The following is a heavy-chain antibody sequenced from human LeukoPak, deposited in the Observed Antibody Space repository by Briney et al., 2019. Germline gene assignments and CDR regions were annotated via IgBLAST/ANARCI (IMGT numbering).Heavy chain of an antibody. CDR3: TRDQYYDFWSGYYYYGMDV. J-gene: IGHJ6*02. CDR1: GGTFSSYA. Sequence: SVTVSLKSSGGTFSSYAFSWVRQAPGQGLEWVGVIIPIFGSANYAQKFQGRVTLTADESTSTAYMELSSLRSEDTAVYYCTRDQYYDFWSGYYYYGMDVWGQGTTVPVSS. V-gene: IGHV1-69*13. D-gene: IGHD3-3*01. CDR2: IIPIFGSA.